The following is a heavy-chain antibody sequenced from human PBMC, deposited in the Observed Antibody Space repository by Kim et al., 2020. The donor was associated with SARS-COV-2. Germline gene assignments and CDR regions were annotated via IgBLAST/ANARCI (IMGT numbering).Heavy chain of an antibody. J-gene: IGHJ5*02. CDR3: ARVNGVSWFDP. D-gene: IGHD2-21*01. CDR2: A. V-gene: IGHV1-69*01. Sequence: ANFAQKFQARVTFTAGESTSTAYMELSSLRSEDTAVYYCARVNGVSWFDPWGQGTLVTVSS.